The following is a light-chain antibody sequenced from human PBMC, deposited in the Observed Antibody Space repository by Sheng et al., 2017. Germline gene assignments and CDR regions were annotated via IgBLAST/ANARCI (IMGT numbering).Light chain of an antibody. Sequence: EIVLTQSPGTLSLSPGERATLSCRASQSVSSSYLAWYQQKPGLAPRLLIYGASSRAXGIPERFTGSGSGTDFSLTITRLEPEDFAVYYCQQYADSPETFGQGTKVEVK. V-gene: IGKV3-20*01. CDR2: GAS. CDR1: QSVSSSY. J-gene: IGKJ1*01. CDR3: QQYADSPET.